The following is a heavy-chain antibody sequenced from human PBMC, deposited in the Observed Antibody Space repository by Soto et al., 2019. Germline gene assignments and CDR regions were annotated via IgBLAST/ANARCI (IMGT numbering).Heavy chain of an antibody. V-gene: IGHV1-8*01. J-gene: IGHJ4*02. D-gene: IGHD3-22*01. CDR1: GYTFTSYD. CDR3: ARAVHYYYDSSGYYYGVFYFDY. Sequence: QVQLVQSGAEVKKPGASVKVSCKASGYTFTSYDINWVRQATGQGLEWMGWLNLNSGNTGYAQKFKGRVTMTRNTSISTGYMELSSLRSEDTAVYYCARAVHYYYDSSGYYYGVFYFDYWGQGNLVTVSS. CDR2: LNLNSGNT.